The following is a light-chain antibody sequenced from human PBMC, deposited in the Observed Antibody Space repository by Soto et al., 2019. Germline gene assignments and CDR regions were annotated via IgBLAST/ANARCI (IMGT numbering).Light chain of an antibody. Sequence: EIVMTQSPATLSVSPGERATLSCRASQSVSSNLAWYQQKPGQAPRLLIYGASTRATGIPARFSGSGSGTASTLTISSLQSEDFVVYYCQQYNNWPPWTFGQGTKVEIK. V-gene: IGKV3-15*01. CDR2: GAS. CDR1: QSVSSN. J-gene: IGKJ1*01. CDR3: QQYNNWPPWT.